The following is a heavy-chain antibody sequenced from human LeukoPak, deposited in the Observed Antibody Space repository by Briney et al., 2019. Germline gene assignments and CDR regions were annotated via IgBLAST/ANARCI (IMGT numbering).Heavy chain of an antibody. Sequence: PWGSLRLSCAASGFTISNAWISWGCLGPRQGLGWVGRMRSKNYGGTTDYAAHVKGRFTISRYDSRNTLYLQMNSLRTEDTSVYYCTTVTAPAARWARRYYFDYWGQGTLVTVSS. CDR2: MRSKNYGGTT. J-gene: IGHJ4*02. D-gene: IGHD6-13*01. CDR3: TTVTAPAARWARRYYFDY. CDR1: GFTISNAW. V-gene: IGHV3-15*01.